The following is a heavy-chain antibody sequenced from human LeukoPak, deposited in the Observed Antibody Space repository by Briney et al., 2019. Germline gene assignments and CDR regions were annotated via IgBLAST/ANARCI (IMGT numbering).Heavy chain of an antibody. CDR1: GFTFSSYS. Sequence: GRSLRLSCAASGFTFSSYSMNWVRQAPGKGLEWVSSISSSSGHINYADSVKGRFTISRDNAKNSLYLQMNSLRAEDTAVYYCARSGFYGGNPSDYFQRWGQGTLVTVSS. V-gene: IGHV3-21*01. J-gene: IGHJ1*01. CDR3: ARSGFYGGNPSDYFQR. CDR2: ISSSSGHI. D-gene: IGHD4/OR15-4a*01.